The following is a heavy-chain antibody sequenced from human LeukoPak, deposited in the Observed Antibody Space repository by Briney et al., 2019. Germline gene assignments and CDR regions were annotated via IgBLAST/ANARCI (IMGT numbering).Heavy chain of an antibody. J-gene: IGHJ5*02. CDR3: ARGGTAVTTFGLLDP. D-gene: IGHD4-11*01. Sequence: PSETLSLTCSVSGGSISSYFWSWLRQPQGKRLEWIGYIHYSGNTNYNTPLKSRVSMSVDTSKNQFSLKLSSVTAADTAVYYCARGGTAVTTFGLLDPWGPGTLVTVSS. CDR1: GGSISSYF. V-gene: IGHV4-59*01. CDR2: IHYSGNT.